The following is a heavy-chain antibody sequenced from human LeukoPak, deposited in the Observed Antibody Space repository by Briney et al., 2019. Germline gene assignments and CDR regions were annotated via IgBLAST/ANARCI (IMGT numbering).Heavy chain of an antibody. Sequence: GSLRLSCAASGFTFSIYWMSWVRQAPGKGLEWVANIKQDGSEKYYVDSVKGRFTISRDNAMNSLYLQMNSLRAEDTAVYYCARSDCSGGNCYSVRAFDIWGQGTMVTVSS. D-gene: IGHD2-15*01. CDR2: IKQDGSEK. CDR1: GFTFSIYW. CDR3: ARSDCSGGNCYSVRAFDI. V-gene: IGHV3-7*01. J-gene: IGHJ3*02.